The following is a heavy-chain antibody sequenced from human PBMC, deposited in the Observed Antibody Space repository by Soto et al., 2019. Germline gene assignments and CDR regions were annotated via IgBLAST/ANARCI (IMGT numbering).Heavy chain of an antibody. V-gene: IGHV4-39*01. CDR1: GGSISSSSYY. CDR3: ARQGGREYSGFYDY. Sequence: SETLSLTCTVSGGSISSSSYYWGWIRQPPGKGLEWIGSIYYSGSTYYNPSLKSRVTISVDTSKNQFSLKLSSVTAADTAVYYCARQGGREYSGFYDYWGQGTLVTVSS. D-gene: IGHD5-12*01. J-gene: IGHJ4*02. CDR2: IYYSGST.